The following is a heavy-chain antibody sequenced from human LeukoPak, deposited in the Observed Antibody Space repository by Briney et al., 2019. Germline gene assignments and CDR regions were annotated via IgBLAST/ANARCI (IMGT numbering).Heavy chain of an antibody. CDR3: ATETGNFYFYS. CDR1: GYTLTELS. D-gene: IGHD1-7*01. V-gene: IGHV1-24*01. Sequence: ASVKVSCKVSGYTLTELSMHWVRQAPGKGLEWMGGFDPEDDEIIYAQRFQGRVTMTEDASTDTAYMELRSLRSGDTAVYYRATETGNFYFYSWGQGTLVTVSS. J-gene: IGHJ4*02. CDR2: FDPEDDEI.